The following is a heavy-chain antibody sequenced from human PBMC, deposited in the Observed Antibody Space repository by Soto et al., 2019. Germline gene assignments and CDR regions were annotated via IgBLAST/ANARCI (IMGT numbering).Heavy chain of an antibody. V-gene: IGHV1-69*01. D-gene: IGHD1-7*01. CDR3: ASNAITGPTFYYYYGMDV. CDR1: GVTFSSYA. Sequence: QVQLVQSGAEVKKPGSSVKVSCKASGVTFSSYAISWVRQAPGQGLEWMGGIIPIFGTANYAQKFQGRVTITADESTSTAYMELSSLRSEDTAVYYCASNAITGPTFYYYYGMDVWGQGTTVTVSS. J-gene: IGHJ6*02. CDR2: IIPIFGTA.